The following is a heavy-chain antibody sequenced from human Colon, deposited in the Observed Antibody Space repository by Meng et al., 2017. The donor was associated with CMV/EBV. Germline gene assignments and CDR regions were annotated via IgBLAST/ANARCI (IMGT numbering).Heavy chain of an antibody. CDR3: ARALDFWSVPDY. D-gene: IGHD3-3*01. CDR1: GDSINAGDY. V-gene: IGHV4-38-2*02. Sequence: SETLSLTCSVSGDSINAGDYWGWIRQPPGKGLEWIGSLYHSGGRYYNPALRSRVTLPVDTSKNQFSLHLASVSVADTAIYFCARALDFWSVPDYWGQGMLVTVSS. CDR2: LYHSGGR. J-gene: IGHJ4*02.